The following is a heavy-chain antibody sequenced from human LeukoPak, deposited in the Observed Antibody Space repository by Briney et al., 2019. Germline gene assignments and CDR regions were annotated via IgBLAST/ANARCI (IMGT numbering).Heavy chain of an antibody. CDR2: ISSSGSTI. CDR1: GFTFSSYE. CDR3: AELGITMIGGV. J-gene: IGHJ6*04. V-gene: IGHV3-48*03. D-gene: IGHD3-10*02. Sequence: GGSLRLSCAASGFTFSSYEMNWVRQAPGKGLEWVSYISSSGSTIYYADSVKGRFAISRDNAKNSLYLQMNSLRAEDTAVYYCAELGITMIGGVWGKRTTVTISS.